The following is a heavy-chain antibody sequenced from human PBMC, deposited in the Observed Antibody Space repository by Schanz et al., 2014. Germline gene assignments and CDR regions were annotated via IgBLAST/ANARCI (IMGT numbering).Heavy chain of an antibody. Sequence: EVQLVESGGGLVQPGGSLRLSCAASGFTFFTYNMNWVRQAPGRGLEWISYIGSSSTTMYYADSVKGRFAISRENSKNTMFLQMSSLRPEDTAVYYCATGRAASNFGSEYFLYWGQGTLVTVSS. D-gene: IGHD6-13*01. CDR2: IGSSSTTM. CDR1: GFTFFTYN. V-gene: IGHV3-48*01. CDR3: ATGRAASNFGSEYFLY. J-gene: IGHJ1*01.